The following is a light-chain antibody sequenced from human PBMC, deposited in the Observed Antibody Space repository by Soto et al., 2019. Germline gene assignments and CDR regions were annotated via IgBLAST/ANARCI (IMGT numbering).Light chain of an antibody. Sequence: QSALTQPASVSGSPGQSITISCTGTSSDVGGYNYVSWYQQHPGQAPKLMIYEVNNRPSGVSNRFSGSKSGNTASLTISGLQAEDEADYFCSSYTSSNTHVVFGGGTKLTVL. J-gene: IGLJ2*01. CDR3: SSYTSSNTHVV. CDR1: SSDVGGYNY. CDR2: EVN. V-gene: IGLV2-14*01.